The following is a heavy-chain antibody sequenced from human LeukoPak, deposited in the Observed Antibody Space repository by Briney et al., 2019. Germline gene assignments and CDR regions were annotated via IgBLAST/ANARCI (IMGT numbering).Heavy chain of an antibody. CDR2: ISGSGGST. CDR3: AKDPYYYDSSGYYNPPGDY. V-gene: IGHV3-23*01. D-gene: IGHD3-22*01. CDR1: GFTFSSYA. J-gene: IGHJ4*02. Sequence: GGSLRLSCAASGFTFSSYAMSWVRQAPGKGLEWVSAISGSGGSTYYADSVKGRFTISRDNSKNTLYLQMNSLRAEDTAVYYCAKDPYYYDSSGYYNPPGDYWGQGTLVTVSS.